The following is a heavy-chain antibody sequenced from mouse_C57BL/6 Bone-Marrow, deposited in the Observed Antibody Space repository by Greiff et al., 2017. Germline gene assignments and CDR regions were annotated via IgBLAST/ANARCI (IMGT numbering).Heavy chain of an antibody. J-gene: IGHJ3*01. CDR3: ARASITGPFAY. D-gene: IGHD4-1*01. CDR2: IRNKANGYTT. CDR1: GFNFTDYY. Sequence: EVKLVESGGGLVQPGGSLSLSCAASGFNFTDYYMSWVRQPPGKALEWLGFIRNKANGYTTEYSASVKGRFTISRDNSQSILYLQMHALRAEDSATYYCARASITGPFAYWGQGTLVTVSA. V-gene: IGHV7-3*01.